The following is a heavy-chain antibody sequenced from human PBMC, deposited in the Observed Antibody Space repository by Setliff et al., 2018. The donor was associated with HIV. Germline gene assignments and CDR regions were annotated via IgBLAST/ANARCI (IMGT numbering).Heavy chain of an antibody. V-gene: IGHV4-34*09. CDR3: ARSTYYFDSSGYKYNWFDP. Sequence: PSETLSLTCAVYGGSFRGYSWSWVRQPPGKELEWIGYIYYSGSTYYNPSFKRRLSISVDTSKNQFSLKLSSVTAADTAVYYCARSTYYFDSSGYKYNWFDPWGQGTRVTVSS. CDR1: GGSFRGYS. CDR2: IYYSGST. J-gene: IGHJ5*02. D-gene: IGHD3-22*01.